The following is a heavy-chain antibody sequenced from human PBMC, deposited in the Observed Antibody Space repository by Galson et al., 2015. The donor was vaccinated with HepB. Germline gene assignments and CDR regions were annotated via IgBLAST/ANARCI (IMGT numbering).Heavy chain of an antibody. Sequence: PALVKPTQTLTLTCTFSGFSLSTSGVGVGWIRQPPGKALEWLALIYWDDDKRYSPSLKSRLTITKDTSKNQVVLTMTNMDPVDTATYYCAHRPSEIVGATEEYFQHWGQGTLVTVSS. V-gene: IGHV2-5*02. CDR1: GFSLSTSGVG. CDR2: IYWDDDK. J-gene: IGHJ1*01. CDR3: AHRPSEIVGATEEYFQH. D-gene: IGHD1-26*01.